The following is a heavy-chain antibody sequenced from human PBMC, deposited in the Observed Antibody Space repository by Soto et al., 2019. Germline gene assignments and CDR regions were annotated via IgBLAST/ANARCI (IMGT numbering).Heavy chain of an antibody. CDR3: ARDKGPDTAMVTVWLSGGYYYYGMDV. Sequence: GGSLRLSCAASGFTFSSYAMHWVRQAPGKGLEWVAVISYDGSNKYYADSVKGRFTISRDNSKNTLYLQMNSLRAEDTAVYYCARDKGPDTAMVTVWLSGGYYYYGMDVWGQGTTVTVSS. V-gene: IGHV3-30-3*01. J-gene: IGHJ6*02. D-gene: IGHD5-18*01. CDR2: ISYDGSNK. CDR1: GFTFSSYA.